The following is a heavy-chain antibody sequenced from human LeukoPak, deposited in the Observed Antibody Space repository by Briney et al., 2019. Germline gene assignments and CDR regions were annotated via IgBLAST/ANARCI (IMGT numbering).Heavy chain of an antibody. CDR1: GFTFSDYY. V-gene: IGHV3-11*04. D-gene: IGHD5-18*01. Sequence: GGSLRLSCAASGFTFSDYYMSWIRQAPGKGLEWVSYISSSGSTIYYADSVKGRFTISRDNAKNSLYLQMNSLRAEDTAVYYCARVRAMAAWLDAFDIWGQGTMVTVSS. CDR2: ISSSGSTI. CDR3: ARVRAMAAWLDAFDI. J-gene: IGHJ3*02.